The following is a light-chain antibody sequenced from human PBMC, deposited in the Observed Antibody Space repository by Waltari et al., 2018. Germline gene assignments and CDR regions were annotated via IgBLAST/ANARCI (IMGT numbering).Light chain of an antibody. V-gene: IGLV4-69*02. Sequence: QLVLTQSPSASASLGTSVTLTCALSSGHTSHSIAWHQPQADKGPRFLMKVANDGSHTKGDGIPDRFSGSSSGAERYLTISSLQSEDEADYYCQTWVTGIGWLFGGGTKLTVL. J-gene: IGLJ3*02. CDR1: SGHTSHS. CDR3: QTWVTGIGWL. CDR2: VANDGSH.